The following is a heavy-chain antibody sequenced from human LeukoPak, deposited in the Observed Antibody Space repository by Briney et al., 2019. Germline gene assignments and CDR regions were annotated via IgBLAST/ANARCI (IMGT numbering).Heavy chain of an antibody. CDR3: ARDFWSGPNWFDP. D-gene: IGHD3-3*01. CDR2: IYYSGST. J-gene: IGHJ5*02. V-gene: IGHV4-39*07. CDR1: GGSISSSSYY. Sequence: PSETLSLTCTASGGSISSSSYYWGWIRQPPGKGLEWIGSIYYSGSTYYNPSLKSRVTISVDTSKNQFSLKLSSVTAADTAVYYCARDFWSGPNWFDPWGQGTLVTVSS.